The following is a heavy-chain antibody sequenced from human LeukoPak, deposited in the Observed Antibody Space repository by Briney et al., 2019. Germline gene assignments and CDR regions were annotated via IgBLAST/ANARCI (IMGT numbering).Heavy chain of an antibody. Sequence: GGSLRLFCAASGFTFSSYWMSWVGQVPGKGLEWVANIKQDGSEKYYVDSVKGRFTISRDNAKNSLYLQMNSLRAEDTAVYYCARVRAADRYYYYGMGVWGQGTTVTVSS. CDR2: IKQDGSEK. J-gene: IGHJ6*02. CDR3: ARVRAADRYYYYGMGV. V-gene: IGHV3-7*01. CDR1: GFTFSSYW. D-gene: IGHD6-13*01.